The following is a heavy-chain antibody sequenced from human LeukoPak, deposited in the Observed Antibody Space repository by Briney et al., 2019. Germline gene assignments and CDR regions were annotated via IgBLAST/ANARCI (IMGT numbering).Heavy chain of an antibody. CDR3: ARDKIVGAISGSNFDY. CDR1: GFTFSSYW. Sequence: GGSLGLSCAASGFTFSSYWMSWVRQAPGKGLEWVANIKEDGSEKYYVDSVKGRFTISRDNGKNSLYLQMNSLRAEDTAVYYCARDKIVGAISGSNFDYWGQGTLATVSS. CDR2: IKEDGSEK. J-gene: IGHJ4*02. V-gene: IGHV3-7*01. D-gene: IGHD1-26*01.